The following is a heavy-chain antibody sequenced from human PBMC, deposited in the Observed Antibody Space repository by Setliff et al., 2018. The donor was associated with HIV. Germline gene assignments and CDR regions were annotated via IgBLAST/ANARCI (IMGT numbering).Heavy chain of an antibody. D-gene: IGHD3-3*01. V-gene: IGHV4-31*02. J-gene: IGHJ4*02. Sequence: SETLSLTCSVSGGSISSSGYHWSWIRQHPGKGLDWIGRVYYSGSTDYNPSLQSRATLSIDTSKNQFSLKLTSVIAADTAIYYCARGPFVLRFLERLVYFDYWGQGKLVTVSS. CDR3: ARGPFVLRFLERLVYFDY. CDR2: VYYSGST. CDR1: GGSISSSGYH.